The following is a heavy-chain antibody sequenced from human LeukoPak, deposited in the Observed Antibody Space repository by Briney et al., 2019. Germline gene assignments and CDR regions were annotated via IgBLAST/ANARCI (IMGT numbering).Heavy chain of an antibody. V-gene: IGHV4-59*01. CDR3: ARRISGDYGNWLDP. CDR1: GGSISNYY. D-gene: IGHD4-17*01. CDR2: VYHSGNT. Sequence: PSETLSLTCTVSGGSISNYYWNWIRQPPGKRLEWIGSVYHSGNTNYNPSLGSRVTMSVDTSKNQFSLKLNSVTAMDTAVYYCARRISGDYGNWLDPWGQGTPVTVSS. J-gene: IGHJ5*02.